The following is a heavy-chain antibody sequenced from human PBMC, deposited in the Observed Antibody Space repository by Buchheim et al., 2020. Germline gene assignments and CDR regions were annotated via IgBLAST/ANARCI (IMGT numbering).Heavy chain of an antibody. CDR3: ADPPSNY. CDR1: GFTFSAYW. Sequence: EVQLVESGGGLVQPGGSLRLSCAASGFTFSAYWMTWVRQAPGKGLEWVANINQDGSQRTYVDSVKGRFTISRDNAKNSLYLQMNSLRAEDTALYYYADPPSNYWGQGTL. V-gene: IGHV3-7*01. J-gene: IGHJ4*02. CDR2: INQDGSQR.